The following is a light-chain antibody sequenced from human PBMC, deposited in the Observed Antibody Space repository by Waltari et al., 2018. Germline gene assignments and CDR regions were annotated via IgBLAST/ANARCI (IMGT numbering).Light chain of an antibody. Sequence: QSALTQPASVSGSPGQSITISCPGTSSDVGGYNYVPWYQQHPGKAPKRMIYDVSNRPSGVSNRFSGAKSGNTAALTISGLQAEDEADYYCSSYTSSSPAVVFGGGTKLTVL. CDR3: SSYTSSSPAVV. CDR2: DVS. V-gene: IGLV2-14*03. CDR1: SSDVGGYNY. J-gene: IGLJ2*01.